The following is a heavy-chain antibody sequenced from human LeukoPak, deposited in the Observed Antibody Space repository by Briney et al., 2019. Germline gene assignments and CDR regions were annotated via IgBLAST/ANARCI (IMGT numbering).Heavy chain of an antibody. CDR1: GGSISSASYY. CDR2: IYISGST. Sequence: PSQTLSLTCTVSGGSISSASYYWSWIRQPAGKGLEWIGRIYISGSTNYNPSLKSRVTISVDTSKKQLSLKLSSVTAADTAVYYCARETYYYGAGSYGRAFDIWGQGTMVTVSS. CDR3: ARETYYYGAGSYGRAFDI. J-gene: IGHJ3*02. V-gene: IGHV4-61*02. D-gene: IGHD3-10*01.